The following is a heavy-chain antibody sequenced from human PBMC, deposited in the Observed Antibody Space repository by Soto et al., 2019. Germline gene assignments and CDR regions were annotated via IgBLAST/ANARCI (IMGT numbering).Heavy chain of an antibody. D-gene: IGHD5-18*01. V-gene: IGHV4-4*02. CDR3: ARYEYSYGSSAGFDP. Sequence: SETLSLTCAVSSGSISSSNWWSWVRQPPGKGLEWIGEIYHSGSTNYNPSLKSRVTISVDKSKNQFSLKLSSVTAADTAVYYCARYEYSYGSSAGFDPWGQGTLVTVSS. CDR2: IYHSGST. J-gene: IGHJ5*02. CDR1: SGSISSSNW.